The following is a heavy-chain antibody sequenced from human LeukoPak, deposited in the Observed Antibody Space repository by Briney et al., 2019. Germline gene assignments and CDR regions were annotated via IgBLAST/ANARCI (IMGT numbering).Heavy chain of an antibody. CDR1: GGTFSSYA. CDR2: IIPIFGTA. CDR3: ACGSVYYYYMDV. J-gene: IGHJ6*03. Sequence: SVKVSCKASGGTFSSYAISWVRQAPGQGREWMGGIIPIFGTANYAQKFQGRVTITADESTSTAYMELSSLRSEDTAVYYCACGSVYYYYMDVWGKGTTVTVSS. V-gene: IGHV1-69*13. D-gene: IGHD3-10*01.